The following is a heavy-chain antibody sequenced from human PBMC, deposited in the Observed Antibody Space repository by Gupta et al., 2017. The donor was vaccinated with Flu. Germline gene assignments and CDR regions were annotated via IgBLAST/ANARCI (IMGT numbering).Heavy chain of an antibody. Sequence: EVQLLESGGGLVQPGGSVRLSCAASGFTFSSYAMSWVRQAPGKGLEWCPPISGSGGTAYYADSVKGRFTISRDNSKNTLYLQMNSLRAEDTAVYYCAKGGYCTDGNCLRAFDIWGQGTMVTVSS. V-gene: IGHV3-23*01. CDR3: AKGGYCTDGNCLRAFDI. CDR1: GFTFSSYA. CDR2: ISGSGGTA. J-gene: IGHJ3*02. D-gene: IGHD2-8*01.